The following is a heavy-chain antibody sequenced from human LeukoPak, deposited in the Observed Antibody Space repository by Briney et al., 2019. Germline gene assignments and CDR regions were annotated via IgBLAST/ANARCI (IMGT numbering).Heavy chain of an antibody. D-gene: IGHD3-16*01. V-gene: IGHV3-30*04. CDR2: ISYDGSNK. Sequence: GGSLRLSCAASGFTFSSYAMHWVRQAPGKGLEWVAVISYDGSNKYYADSVKGRFTISRDNSKNTLYLQMNSLRAEDTAVYYCARDGGRDYVWGSYADYWGRGTLVTVSS. CDR1: GFTFSSYA. CDR3: ARDGGRDYVWGSYADY. J-gene: IGHJ4*02.